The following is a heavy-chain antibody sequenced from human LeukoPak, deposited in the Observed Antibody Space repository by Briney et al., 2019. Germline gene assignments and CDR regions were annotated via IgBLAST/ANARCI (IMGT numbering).Heavy chain of an antibody. V-gene: IGHV4-39*07. Sequence: SETLSLTCTVSGGSISSSSYYWGWIRQPPGKGLEWIGSIYYSGSTYYNPSLKSRVTISVDTSKNQFSLKLSSVTAADTAVYYCARGGTYCGGDCYFDYWGQGTLVTVSP. D-gene: IGHD2-21*02. CDR2: IYYSGST. CDR3: ARGGTYCGGDCYFDY. CDR1: GGSISSSSYY. J-gene: IGHJ4*02.